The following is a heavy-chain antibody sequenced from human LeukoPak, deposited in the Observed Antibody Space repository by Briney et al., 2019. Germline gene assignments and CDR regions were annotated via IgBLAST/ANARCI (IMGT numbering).Heavy chain of an antibody. V-gene: IGHV4-38-2*02. CDR1: GYSISSGYY. CDR2: IYHSGST. CDR3: VAARPIGNYYMDV. J-gene: IGHJ6*03. Sequence: SETLSLTCTVSGYSISSGYYWGWIRQPPGKGLEWIGSIYHSGSTYYNPSVKSRVTISVDTSKNQFSLKLSSVTAADTAVYYPVAARPIGNYYMDVWGKGTTVTVPS. D-gene: IGHD6-6*01.